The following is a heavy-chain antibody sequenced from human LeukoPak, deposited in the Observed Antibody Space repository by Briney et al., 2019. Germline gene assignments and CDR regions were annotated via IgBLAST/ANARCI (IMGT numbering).Heavy chain of an antibody. J-gene: IGHJ4*02. CDR1: GGSISNYY. CDR2: IYYTGST. CDR3: ARDKGDGGTFDY. V-gene: IGHV4-59*12. D-gene: IGHD4-23*01. Sequence: TSETLSLTCTVSGGSISNYYWSWIRQPPGKGLEWIGYIYYTGSTNYNPSLKSRVTISVDTSKNQFSLKLSSVTAADTAVYYCARDKGDGGTFDYWGQGTLVTVSS.